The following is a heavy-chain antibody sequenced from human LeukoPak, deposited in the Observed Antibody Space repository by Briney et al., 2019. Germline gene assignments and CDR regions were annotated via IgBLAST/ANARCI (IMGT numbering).Heavy chain of an antibody. D-gene: IGHD5-12*01. CDR1: GFTFSSYS. CDR3: ARALSGYDRNYFDY. Sequence: PGGSLRLSCAASGFTFSSYSMNWVRQAPGKGLEWVSSISSSSSYIYYADSVKGRFTISRDNAKNSLYLQMNSLRAEDTAVYYCARALSGYDRNYFDYWGQGTLVTVSS. V-gene: IGHV3-21*01. J-gene: IGHJ4*02. CDR2: ISSSSSYI.